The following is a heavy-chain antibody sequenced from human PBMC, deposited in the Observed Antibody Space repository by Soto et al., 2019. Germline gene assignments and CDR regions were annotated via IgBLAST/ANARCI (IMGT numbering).Heavy chain of an antibody. D-gene: IGHD2-15*01. Sequence: QVQLVQSGAEVKKPGSSVKVSCKASGGAFSDYAFSWVRQAPGQGLEWLGGIMPIFRAPDYAQKFQGRVTSPADDFTRTAYMEMNSLRSEDTAVSYCASWLKGPDIGNYHDGRDVWGQGTTVTFS. CDR2: IMPIFRAP. CDR3: ASWLKGPDIGNYHDGRDV. CDR1: GGAFSDYA. V-gene: IGHV1-69*12. J-gene: IGHJ6*02.